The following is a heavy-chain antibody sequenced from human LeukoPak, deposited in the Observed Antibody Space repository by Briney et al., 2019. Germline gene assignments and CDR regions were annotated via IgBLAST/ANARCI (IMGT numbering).Heavy chain of an antibody. CDR2: IHSSGST. D-gene: IGHD1-26*01. Sequence: SETLSLTCTVSGGSIISYYWSWIRQPPGQGLKWIAFIHSSGSTGYSPSLKSRVTISVDTSKNHFSLKATSLTPADTGVYYCARSLPGAIGAADLWGQGTLVTVSS. CDR1: GGSIISYY. J-gene: IGHJ4*02. CDR3: ARSLPGAIGAADL. V-gene: IGHV4-59*01.